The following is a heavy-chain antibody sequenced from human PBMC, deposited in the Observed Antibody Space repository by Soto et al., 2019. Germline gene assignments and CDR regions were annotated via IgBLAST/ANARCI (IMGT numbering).Heavy chain of an antibody. CDR1: GFTFSSYA. CDR2: ISYDGSNK. J-gene: IGHJ4*02. Sequence: GGSLRLSCAASGFTFSSYAMHWVRQAPGKGLEWVAVISYDGSNKYYADSVKGRFTISRDNSKNTLYLQMNSLRAEDTAVYYCARVDRFGELLAFVYWGPGTLVNLSS. CDR3: ARVDRFGELLAFVY. V-gene: IGHV3-30-3*01. D-gene: IGHD3-10*01.